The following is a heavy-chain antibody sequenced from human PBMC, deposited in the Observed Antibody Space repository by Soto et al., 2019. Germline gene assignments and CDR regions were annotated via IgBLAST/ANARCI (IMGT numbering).Heavy chain of an antibody. CDR3: ARIRGLGEISPYVDY. J-gene: IGHJ4*02. V-gene: IGHV4-59*01. CDR1: GGSISDYQ. D-gene: IGHD3-16*02. Sequence: QVQLQESGPGLVRPSETLSLTCSVSGGSISDYQWNWIRQSPGKGRGWIGYIYYSGRTNYNPSLKRRVTISLDRSTKQLSLGLRSVTAADAAVYYFARIRGLGEISPYVDYWGQGILVTVSS. CDR2: IYYSGRT.